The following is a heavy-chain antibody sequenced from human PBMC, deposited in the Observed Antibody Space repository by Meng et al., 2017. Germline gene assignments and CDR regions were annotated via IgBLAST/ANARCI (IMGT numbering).Heavy chain of an antibody. V-gene: IGHV4-59*01. J-gene: IGHJ2*01. CDR3: AREPDIVVVPAAQPVWYFDL. D-gene: IGHD2-2*01. CDR2: IYYSGST. Sequence: SETLSLTCAVYGGSFSGYYWSWIRQPPGKGLEWIGYIYYSGSTNYNPSLKSRVTISVDTSKNQFSLKLSSVTAADTAVYYCAREPDIVVVPAAQPVWYFDLWGRGTLVTVSS. CDR1: GGSFSGYY.